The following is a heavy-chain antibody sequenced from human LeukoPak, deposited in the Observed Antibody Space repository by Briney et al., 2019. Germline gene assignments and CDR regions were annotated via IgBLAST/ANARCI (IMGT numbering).Heavy chain of an antibody. CDR2: ISYDGSNK. CDR1: GFTFSSYA. V-gene: IGHV3-30*04. CDR3: ARGRLGYCSSTSCPRRPFDY. J-gene: IGHJ4*02. D-gene: IGHD2-2*01. Sequence: PGGSLRLSCAASGFTFSSYAMHWVRQAPGKGLEWVAVISYDGSNKYYADSVKGRFTISRDNSKNTLYLQMNSLRAEDTAVYYCARGRLGYCSSTSCPRRPFDYWGQGTLVTASS.